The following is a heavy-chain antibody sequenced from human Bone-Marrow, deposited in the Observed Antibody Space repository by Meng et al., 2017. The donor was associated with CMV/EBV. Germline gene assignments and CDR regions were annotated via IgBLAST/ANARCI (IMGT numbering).Heavy chain of an antibody. Sequence: GGSLRLSCAVSGFTFRNYAMHWVRQAPGKGLEWVSSISSSSSYIYYADSVKGRFTISRDNAKNSLYLQMNSLRVEDTAVYYCGGHLWGQGTLVTVSS. V-gene: IGHV3-21*01. CDR2: ISSSSSYI. J-gene: IGHJ4*02. D-gene: IGHD2-21*01. CDR1: GFTFRNYA. CDR3: GGHL.